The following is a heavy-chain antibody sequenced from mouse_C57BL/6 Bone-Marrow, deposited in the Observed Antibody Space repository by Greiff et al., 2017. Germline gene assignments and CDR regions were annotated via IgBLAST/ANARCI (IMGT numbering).Heavy chain of an antibody. V-gene: IGHV1-52*01. CDR1: GYTFTSYW. Sequence: QVQLQQPGAELVRPGSSVKLSCKASGYTFTSYWMHWVKQRPIQGLEWIGNIDPSDSETHYNQKFKDKATLTVDKSSSTAYMQLRSLTSEDSVVYICTIYYYASVYWFAYWGQRTLVTVS. CDR3: TIYYYASVYWFAY. CDR2: IDPSDSET. D-gene: IGHD1-1*01. J-gene: IGHJ3*01.